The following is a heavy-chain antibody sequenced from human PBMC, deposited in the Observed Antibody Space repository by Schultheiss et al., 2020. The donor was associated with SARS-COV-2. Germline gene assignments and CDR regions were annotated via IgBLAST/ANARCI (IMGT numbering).Heavy chain of an antibody. CDR1: GGSISSSSYY. CDR3: ARRDDFWSGYYDY. J-gene: IGHJ4*02. CDR2: IYYSGST. Sequence: SETLSLTCTVSGGSISSSSYYWGWIRQPPGKGLEWIGYIYYSGSTYYNPSLKSRVTISVDTSKNQFSLKLSSVTAADTAVYYCARRDDFWSGYYDYWGQGTLVTVSS. V-gene: IGHV4-39*07. D-gene: IGHD3-3*01.